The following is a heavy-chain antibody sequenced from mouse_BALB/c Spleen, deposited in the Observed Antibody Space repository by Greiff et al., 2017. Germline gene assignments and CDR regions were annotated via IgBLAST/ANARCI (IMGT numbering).Heavy chain of an antibody. J-gene: IGHJ3*01. V-gene: IGHV3-2*02. CDR3: ARHYGSSPFAY. CDR1: GYSITSDYA. CDR2: ISYSGST. D-gene: IGHD1-1*01. Sequence: DVQLQESGPGLVKPSQSLSLTCTVTGYSITSDYAWNWIRQFPGNKLEWMGYISYSGSTSYNPSLKSRISITRDTSKNQFFLQLNSVTTEDTATYYCARHYGSSPFAYWGQGTLVTVSA.